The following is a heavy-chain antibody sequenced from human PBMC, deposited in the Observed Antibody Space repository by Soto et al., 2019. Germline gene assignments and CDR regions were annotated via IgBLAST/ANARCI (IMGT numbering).Heavy chain of an antibody. V-gene: IGHV1-69*01. CDR1: GGTFSSYA. CDR3: ARGDWNGYYYYYGMDV. Sequence: VKVSCKASGGTFSSYAISWVRQAPGQGLEWMGGIIPIFGTANYAQKFQGRVTITADESTSTAYMELSSLRSEDTAVYYCARGDWNGYYYYYGMDVWGQGTTVTVSS. CDR2: IIPIFGTA. J-gene: IGHJ6*02. D-gene: IGHD1-1*01.